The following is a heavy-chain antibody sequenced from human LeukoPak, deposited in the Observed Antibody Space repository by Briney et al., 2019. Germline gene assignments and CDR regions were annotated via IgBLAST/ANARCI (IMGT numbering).Heavy chain of an antibody. J-gene: IGHJ6*03. CDR1: GGTFSSYA. Sequence: SVKVSCKASGGTFSSYAISWVRQAPGQGLEWMGRIIPIFGTANHAQKFQGRVTITTDESTSTAYMELSSLRSEDTAVYYCASRVGDYYYYMDVWGKGTTVTVSS. CDR2: IIPIFGTA. V-gene: IGHV1-69*05. D-gene: IGHD3-16*01. CDR3: ASRVGDYYYYMDV.